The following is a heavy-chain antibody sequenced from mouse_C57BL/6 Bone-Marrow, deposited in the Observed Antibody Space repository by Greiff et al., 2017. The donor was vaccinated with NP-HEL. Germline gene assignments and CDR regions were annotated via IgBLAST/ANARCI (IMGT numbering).Heavy chain of an antibody. CDR2: INPNNGGT. CDR1: GYTFTDYY. D-gene: IGHD2-4*01. Sequence: VQLQQSGPELVKPGASVKISCKASGYTFTDYYMNWVKQSHGKSLEWIGDINPNNGGTSYIQKFKGKATLTVDKSSSTAYMELRSLTSEDSAVYYCARPYYDYDGGWYFDVWGTGTTVTVSS. J-gene: IGHJ1*03. V-gene: IGHV1-26*01. CDR3: ARPYYDYDGGWYFDV.